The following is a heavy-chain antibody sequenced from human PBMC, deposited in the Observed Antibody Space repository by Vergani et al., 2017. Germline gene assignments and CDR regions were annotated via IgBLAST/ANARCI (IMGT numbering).Heavy chain of an antibody. Sequence: EVQLVESGGGLVQPGGSLRLSCAASGFTFSSYEMNWVRQAPGKGLEWVSYISSSGSTIYYADSVKGRFTISRDNAKNSLYLQMNSLRAEDTAVYYCAKDQQWIAAAGTFDYWGQGTLVTVSS. CDR3: AKDQQWIAAAGTFDY. D-gene: IGHD6-13*01. CDR2: ISSSGSTI. J-gene: IGHJ4*02. V-gene: IGHV3-48*03. CDR1: GFTFSSYE.